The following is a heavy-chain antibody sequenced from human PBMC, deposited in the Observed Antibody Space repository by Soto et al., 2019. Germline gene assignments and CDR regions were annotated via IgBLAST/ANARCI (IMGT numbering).Heavy chain of an antibody. CDR1: GGSISSGGYY. CDR3: AGWDLAAAGGMDV. D-gene: IGHD6-13*01. Sequence: QVQLQESGPGLVKPSQTLSLTCTVSGGSISSGGYYWSWIRQHPGKGLEWVGYIYYSGSTYYNPSLTSRVTISVDTSKNQCSLKLSSVTAADTAVYDCAGWDLAAAGGMDVWGQGTTVTVSS. J-gene: IGHJ6*02. V-gene: IGHV4-31*03. CDR2: IYYSGST.